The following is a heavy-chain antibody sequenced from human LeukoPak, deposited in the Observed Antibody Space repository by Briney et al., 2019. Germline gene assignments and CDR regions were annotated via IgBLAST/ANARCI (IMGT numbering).Heavy chain of an antibody. CDR2: ITGSSSNI. D-gene: IGHD4-17*01. CDR3: ARDYDYGFDY. CDR1: GFSFSDSA. Sequence: PGGSLRLSCATSGFSFSDSAMHWVRQASGKGPEWVSYITGSSSNIYYADSVKGRFTISRDNARNSLYLQMNSLRDEDTAVYYCARDYDYGFDYWGQGSLVTLSS. V-gene: IGHV3-48*02. J-gene: IGHJ4*02.